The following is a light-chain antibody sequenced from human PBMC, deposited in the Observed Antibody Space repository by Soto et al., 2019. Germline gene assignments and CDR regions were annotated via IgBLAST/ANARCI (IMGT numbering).Light chain of an antibody. J-gene: IGKJ4*01. CDR2: GAS. CDR3: QHYDGYSALT. V-gene: IGKV1-5*03. Sequence: DIQMTQSPSTLSASVGDRVIITCRASQSISSWLAWYQQKPGKAPTLLIYGASSLDSGVPSRFSGSGSGPEFTLTIISLQPDDFATYYCQHYDGYSALTFGGGTKVEIK. CDR1: QSISSW.